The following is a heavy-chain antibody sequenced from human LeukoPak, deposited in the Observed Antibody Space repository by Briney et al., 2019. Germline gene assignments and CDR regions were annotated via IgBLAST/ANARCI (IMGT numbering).Heavy chain of an antibody. V-gene: IGHV1-2*06. CDR3: ARQLPSFIVVVPAADFDY. CDR1: GYTFTSYG. D-gene: IGHD2-2*01. J-gene: IGHJ4*02. Sequence: GASVKVSCKASGYTFTSYGISWVRQAPGQGLEWMGRINPNSGGTNYAQKFQGRVTMTRDTSISTAYMELSRLRSDDTAVYYCARQLPSFIVVVPAADFDYWGQGTLVTVSS. CDR2: INPNSGGT.